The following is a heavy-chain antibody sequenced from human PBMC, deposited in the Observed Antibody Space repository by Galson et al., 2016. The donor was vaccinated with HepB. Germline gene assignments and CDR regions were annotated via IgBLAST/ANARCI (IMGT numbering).Heavy chain of an antibody. CDR3: ARDLTPLIVVVKTYYFDS. Sequence: SLRLSCAASGFPFRSNAMHWVRQAPGKGLEWVAVISYDVSKKDKADSVKGRFTISRDNSKNTFHLQMNSLRPEETAVYYCARDLTPLIVVVKTYYFDSWGQGTRVTVSS. J-gene: IGHJ4*02. D-gene: IGHD3-22*01. V-gene: IGHV3-30*04. CDR1: GFPFRSNA. CDR2: ISYDVSKK.